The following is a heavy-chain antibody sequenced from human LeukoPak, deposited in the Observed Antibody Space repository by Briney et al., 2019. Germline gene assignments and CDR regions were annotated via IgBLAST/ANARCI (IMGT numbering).Heavy chain of an antibody. J-gene: IGHJ4*02. CDR2: ISGSGGST. V-gene: IGHV3-23*01. D-gene: IGHD3-10*01. CDR1: GFTFSSYA. Sequence: GGSPRLSCAASGFTFSSYAMSWVRQAPGKGLEWVSAISGSGGSTYYADSVKGRFTISRDNSNNTLSLQMNGLRVEDTAVYYCARPDDSESFYRANHYWGRGTLVTVS. CDR3: ARPDDSESFYRANHY.